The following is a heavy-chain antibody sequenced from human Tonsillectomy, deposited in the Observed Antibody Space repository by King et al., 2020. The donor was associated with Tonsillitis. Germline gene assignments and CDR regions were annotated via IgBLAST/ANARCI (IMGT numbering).Heavy chain of an antibody. Sequence: QLQESGPGLVKPSGTLSLTCAVSGGSISSSNWWSWVRQPPGKGLEWIGEIYHSGSTNYNPSLKIRVTISVDKSKNQFSLQLSSVPAADTAVYYCARDLDIVVVVAATGGYFDLWGRGTLVTVSS. D-gene: IGHD2-15*01. V-gene: IGHV4-4*02. J-gene: IGHJ2*01. CDR3: ARDLDIVVVVAATGGYFDL. CDR2: IYHSGST. CDR1: GGSISSSNW.